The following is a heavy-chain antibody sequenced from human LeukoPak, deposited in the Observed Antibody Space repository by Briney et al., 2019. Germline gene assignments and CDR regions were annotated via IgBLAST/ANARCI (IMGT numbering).Heavy chain of an antibody. CDR1: GFTFSSYA. V-gene: IGHV3-23*01. Sequence: PGGSLRLSYAASGFTFSSYAMSWVRQAPGKGLEWVSSISGSGGSTYSADSVKGRFTISRDNSKNTLNLQMNTLRAEDTAVYYCAKDLSSSVGGATFDYWGQGTLVTVSS. CDR3: AKDLSSSVGGATFDY. CDR2: ISGSGGST. D-gene: IGHD2-15*01. J-gene: IGHJ4*02.